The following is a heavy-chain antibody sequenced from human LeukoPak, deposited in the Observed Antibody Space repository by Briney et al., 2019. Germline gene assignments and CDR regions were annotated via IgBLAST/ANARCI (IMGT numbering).Heavy chain of an antibody. V-gene: IGHV3-23*01. D-gene: IGHD3-10*01. CDR1: GFTFNNYY. J-gene: IGHJ4*02. CDR3: VKDRYVARGDYLDF. CDR2: IGGSDGST. Sequence: GGSLRLSCVASGFTFNNYYMTWVRQAPGKGLEWVSTIGGSDGSTYYADSVKGRFTISRDNAKNTQPLQMSSLRTEDTAIYYCVKDRYVARGDYLDFWGQGTLVTVSS.